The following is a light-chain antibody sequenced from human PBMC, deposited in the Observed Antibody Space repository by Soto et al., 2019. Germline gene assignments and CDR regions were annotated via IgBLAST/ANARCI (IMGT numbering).Light chain of an antibody. V-gene: IGKV3-20*01. CDR3: QQYGSSPWT. CDR1: QSVSSNY. CDR2: DAS. J-gene: IGKJ1*01. Sequence: EIVLTQSPGTLSLSPGERATLSCRASQSVSSNYLAWYQQKPGQAPRLLIYDASSRATGIPDRFSGSGSETDFTLTMSRLEPEDFAVYYCQQYGSSPWTFGQGTKVEIK.